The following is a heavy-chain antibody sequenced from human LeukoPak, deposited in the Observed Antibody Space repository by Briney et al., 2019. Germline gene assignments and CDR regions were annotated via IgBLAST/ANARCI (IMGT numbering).Heavy chain of an antibody. D-gene: IGHD3-22*01. CDR1: GFTFSSYS. Sequence: GGSLRLSCAASGFTFSSYSMNWVRQAPGKGLEWVSSISGSSSSYIYYADSLKGRFTISRDNAKNSLYLQMNNLRAEDTAVYYCARDFYDTSGYYYDYWGQGTLVTVSS. CDR2: ISGSSSSYI. V-gene: IGHV3-21*01. J-gene: IGHJ4*02. CDR3: ARDFYDTSGYYYDY.